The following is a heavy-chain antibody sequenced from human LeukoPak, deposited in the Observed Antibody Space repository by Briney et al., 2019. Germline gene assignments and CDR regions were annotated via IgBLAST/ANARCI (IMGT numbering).Heavy chain of an antibody. CDR2: INPNSGGT. Sequence: ASVKVSCKASGYTFTGYYMHWVRQAPGQGLEWMGLINPNSGGTNYAQKFQGRVTMTRHTSISTAYMELSRLRSDDTAVYYCAREGSYCSGGSCVAHFDCWGQGTLVTVYS. J-gene: IGHJ4*02. V-gene: IGHV1-2*02. D-gene: IGHD2-15*01. CDR3: AREGSYCSGGSCVAHFDC. CDR1: GYTFTGYY.